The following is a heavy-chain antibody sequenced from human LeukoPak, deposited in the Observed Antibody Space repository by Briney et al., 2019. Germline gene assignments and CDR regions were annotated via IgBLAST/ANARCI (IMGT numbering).Heavy chain of an antibody. V-gene: IGHV3-23*01. J-gene: IGHJ4*02. CDR3: ARHDSFIPF. D-gene: IGHD3-16*02. CDR1: GFTFSDYA. Sequence: GGSLRLSCVASGFTFSDYAMSWVRQAPGKGLEWVSGISDSGRSSYYTDSVKGRCTISRDNSKNTVSLQINNLRTEDAAVYFCARHDSFIPFWGQGTLVTVTS. CDR2: ISDSGRSS.